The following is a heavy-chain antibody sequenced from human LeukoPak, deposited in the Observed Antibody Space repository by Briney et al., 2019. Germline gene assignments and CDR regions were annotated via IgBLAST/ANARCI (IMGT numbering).Heavy chain of an antibody. CDR3: ARANYDIFTGYYYYYGMDV. J-gene: IGHJ6*02. Sequence: PSETLSLTCTVSGGSISSSSYYWGWIRQPPGKGLEWIGSIYYSGSTYYNPSLKSRVTISVDTSKNQFSLKLSSVTAADTAVYYCARANYDIFTGYYYYYGMDVWGQGATVTVSS. CDR2: IYYSGST. D-gene: IGHD3-9*01. CDR1: GGSISSSSYY. V-gene: IGHV4-39*07.